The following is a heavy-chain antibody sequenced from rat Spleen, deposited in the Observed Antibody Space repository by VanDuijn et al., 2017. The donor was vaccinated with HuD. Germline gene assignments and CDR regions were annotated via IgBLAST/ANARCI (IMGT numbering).Heavy chain of an antibody. J-gene: IGHJ4*01. CDR3: ARQRWDVMDA. V-gene: IGHV5-7*01. CDR1: GFTFSDYN. Sequence: EVQLVESGGGLVQPGRSLKLSCAASGFTFSDYNMAWVRQAPKKGLEWVATISYDGSRTYYRDSVKGRFTISRDNAKSTLYLQMDSLRSEDTATYDCARQRWDVMDAWGQGVSVTVSS. CDR2: ISYDGSRT.